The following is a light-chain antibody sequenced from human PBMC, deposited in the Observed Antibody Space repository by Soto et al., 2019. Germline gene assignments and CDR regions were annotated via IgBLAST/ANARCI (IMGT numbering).Light chain of an antibody. V-gene: IGLV2-14*01. CDR3: SSYTRSSTLYYV. CDR1: SSDIGAYDY. Sequence: QSVLTQPASVSGSPGQSISISCAGSSSDIGAYDYVSWHQQHPDKAPKLIIYEVTNRPSGVSFRFSGSKSGNTATLTVSGLQAEDEADYYCSSYTRSSTLYYVFGTGTKVTVL. CDR2: EVT. J-gene: IGLJ1*01.